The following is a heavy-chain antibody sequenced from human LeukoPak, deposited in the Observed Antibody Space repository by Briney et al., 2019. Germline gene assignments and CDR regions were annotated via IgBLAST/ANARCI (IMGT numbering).Heavy chain of an antibody. CDR3: VKELDSSGFFDF. V-gene: IGHV3-23*01. J-gene: IGHJ4*02. CDR1: GFTFSSYA. CDR2: LSGSAGSP. D-gene: IGHD3-22*01. Sequence: PGGSLRLSCVASGFTFSSYALTWVRQAPGKGLEWVSGLSGSAGSPYYADSVKGRFTISRDNSKNTLYLQMNSLRAEDTAAYYCVKELDSSGFFDFWGQGTLVTVSS.